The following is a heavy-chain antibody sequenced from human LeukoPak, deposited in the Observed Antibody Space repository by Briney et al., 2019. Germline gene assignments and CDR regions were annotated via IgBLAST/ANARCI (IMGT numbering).Heavy chain of an antibody. J-gene: IGHJ6*04. CDR3: AELGITMIGGV. Sequence: GGSLRLSCAASGFTFSSYSMNWVRQAPGKGLEWVSPISSSSSYIYYADSVKGRFTISRYNAKNPLYLQMNSLRAEDTAVYYCAELGITMIGGVWGKGTTVAISS. CDR2: ISSSSSYI. CDR1: GFTFSSYS. D-gene: IGHD3-10*02. V-gene: IGHV3-21*01.